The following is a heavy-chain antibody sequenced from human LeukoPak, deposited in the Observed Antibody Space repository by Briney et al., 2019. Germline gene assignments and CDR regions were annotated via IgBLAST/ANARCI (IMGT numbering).Heavy chain of an antibody. D-gene: IGHD5-24*01. CDR1: GFTLSNYW. V-gene: IGHV3-74*03. J-gene: IGHJ4*02. CDR3: ARSFSGSREY. CDR2: INEPGTWP. Sequence: PGGSLRLSCAASGFTLSNYWVHWVRQAPGEGLVWVSRINEPGTWPTYEDSVRGRFTISRDNAKNTVSLHMKNLRAEDTAVYYCARSFSGSREYWGQGTLVTVSS.